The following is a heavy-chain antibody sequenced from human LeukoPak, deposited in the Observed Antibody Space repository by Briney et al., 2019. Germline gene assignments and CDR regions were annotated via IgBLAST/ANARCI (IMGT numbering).Heavy chain of an antibody. CDR1: GYSISTGYY. J-gene: IGHJ4*02. D-gene: IGHD5-18*01. CDR3: ARKTSWDTAMIDY. Sequence: SETLSLTCTVSGYSISTGYYWDWIRQPPGKGLEWIGTFYHGGSTYYNPSLKSRVTISVDTSKNQFSLNLTSVTAADTAVYYCARKTSWDTAMIDYWGQGTLVTVSS. CDR2: FYHGGST. V-gene: IGHV4-38-2*02.